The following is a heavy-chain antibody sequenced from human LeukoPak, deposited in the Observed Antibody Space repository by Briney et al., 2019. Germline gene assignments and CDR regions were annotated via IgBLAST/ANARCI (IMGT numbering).Heavy chain of an antibody. CDR2: IYYSGST. CDR1: GGSISSGGYY. CDR3: ARASGGRSPYYYYYYGMDV. D-gene: IGHD3-16*01. J-gene: IGHJ6*02. Sequence: SQTLSLTCTVSGGSISSGGYYWSWIRQHPGKGLEWIGYIYYSGSTYYNPSLKSRVTISVDTSKNQFSLKLSSVTAADTAVYYCARASGGRSPYYYYYYGMDVWGQGTTVTVSS. V-gene: IGHV4-31*03.